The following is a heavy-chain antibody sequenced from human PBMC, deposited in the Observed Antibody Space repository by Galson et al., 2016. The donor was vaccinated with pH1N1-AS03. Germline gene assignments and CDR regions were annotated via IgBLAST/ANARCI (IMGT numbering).Heavy chain of an antibody. V-gene: IGHV4-39*01. J-gene: IGHJ5*02. CDR2: IYYSGSI. D-gene: IGHD4-17*01. CDR1: GGSISTSSYY. Sequence: ETLSLTCTVSGGSISTSSYYWGWIRQPPGKGLEWIGSIYYSGSIYYNPSLKSRVTISVDTSKNQFSLKLSSVTAADTAVYYCARRVYGDYVNWFDPWGQGTLVTVSS. CDR3: ARRVYGDYVNWFDP.